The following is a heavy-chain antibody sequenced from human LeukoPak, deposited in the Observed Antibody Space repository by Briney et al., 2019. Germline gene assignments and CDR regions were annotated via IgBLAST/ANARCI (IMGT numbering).Heavy chain of an antibody. V-gene: IGHV4-31*03. CDR3: ARGVIAGLAARPYYYYYGMDV. J-gene: IGHJ6*02. Sequence: SQTLSLTCTVSGGSISSGGYYWSWIRQHPGKGLEWIGYIYHSGSTNYNPSLKSRVTISVDTSKNQFSLKLSSVTAADTAVYYCARGVIAGLAARPYYYYYGMDVWGQGTTVTVSS. CDR1: GGSISSGGYY. CDR2: IYHSGST. D-gene: IGHD6-6*01.